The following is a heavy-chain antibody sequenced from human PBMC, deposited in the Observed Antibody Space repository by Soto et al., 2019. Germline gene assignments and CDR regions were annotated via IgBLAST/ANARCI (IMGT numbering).Heavy chain of an antibody. J-gene: IGHJ4*02. D-gene: IGHD6-19*01. CDR1: GDTFTSYY. CDR3: ARTPWSSGFPDY. CDR2: INPSGGST. Sequence: ASVKVSCKASGDTFTSYYMHGGRQAPGQGLEWMGIINPSGGSTSYAQKFQGRVTMTRDTSTSTVYMELSSLRSEDTAVYYCARTPWSSGFPDYWGQGTLVTVSS. V-gene: IGHV1-46*01.